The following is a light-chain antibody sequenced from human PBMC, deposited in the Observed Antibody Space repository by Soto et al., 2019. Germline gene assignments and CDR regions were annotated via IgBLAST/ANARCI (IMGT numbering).Light chain of an antibody. Sequence: QSVLTQTPSVSGTPGQRVHISCSGSSYNIGRNYVYWYHQFPGTAPKLLIYRDNERPSGVPDRFSGSKSGTSASLAISGLRSGDEADYHCATWDDSLGGQVFGGGTKLTVL. CDR2: RDN. V-gene: IGLV1-47*01. CDR3: ATWDDSLGGQV. J-gene: IGLJ2*01. CDR1: SYNIGRNY.